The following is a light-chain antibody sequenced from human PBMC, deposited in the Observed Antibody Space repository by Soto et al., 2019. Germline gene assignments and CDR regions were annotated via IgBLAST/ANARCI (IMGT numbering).Light chain of an antibody. CDR3: QQSYSHHFT. CDR2: GAS. Sequence: EIVLTQSPATLSVSPGQRATLSCRASQYLSSKLAWYQQKPGQAPRLLIYGASTRATGIPARFSGSGSGTEFTLAISSLQSEDFATYYCQQSYSHHFTFGPGATVDVK. V-gene: IGKV3-15*01. J-gene: IGKJ3*01. CDR1: QYLSSK.